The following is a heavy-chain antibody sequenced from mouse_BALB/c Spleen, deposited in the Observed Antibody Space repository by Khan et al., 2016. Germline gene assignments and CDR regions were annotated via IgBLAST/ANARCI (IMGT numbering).Heavy chain of an antibody. V-gene: IGHV9-3-1*01. CDR2: INTYTGEP. J-gene: IGHJ1*01. D-gene: IGHD1-1*01. Sequence: QIQLVQSGPELKKPGETVKISCKASGYTFTNYGMNWVKQAPGKGLKWMGWINTYTGEPTYADDFKGRFAFSLETSASTAYLQINNLKNEDTATYCCARGDYYGSSYWYFDVWGAGTTVTVSS. CDR1: GYTFTNYG. CDR3: ARGDYYGSSYWYFDV.